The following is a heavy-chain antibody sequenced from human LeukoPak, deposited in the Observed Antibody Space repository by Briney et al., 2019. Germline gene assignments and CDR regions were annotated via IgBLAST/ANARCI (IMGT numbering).Heavy chain of an antibody. D-gene: IGHD3-3*01. CDR3: ARGAHDFWSGYYARKLDY. CDR1: GGSFSGYY. Sequence: EPSETLSLTCAVYGGSFSGYYWSWIRQPPGKGLEWIGEINHSGSTNYNPSLKSRVTISVDTSKNQFSLKLSSVTAADTAVYYCARGAHDFWSGYYARKLDYWGQGTLVTVSS. J-gene: IGHJ4*02. V-gene: IGHV4-34*01. CDR2: INHSGST.